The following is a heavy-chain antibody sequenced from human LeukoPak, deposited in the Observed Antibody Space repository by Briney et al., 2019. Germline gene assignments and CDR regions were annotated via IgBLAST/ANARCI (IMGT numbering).Heavy chain of an antibody. Sequence: GGSLRLSCAASGFTFSSYAMSWVRQAPGKGLEWVSAISGSGGGTYYADSVKGRFTISRDNSKNTLYLQMNSLRAEDTAVYYCAIGYCSSTSCGPFDYWGQGTLVTVSS. CDR3: AIGYCSSTSCGPFDY. V-gene: IGHV3-23*01. CDR2: ISGSGGGT. CDR1: GFTFSSYA. J-gene: IGHJ4*02. D-gene: IGHD2-2*01.